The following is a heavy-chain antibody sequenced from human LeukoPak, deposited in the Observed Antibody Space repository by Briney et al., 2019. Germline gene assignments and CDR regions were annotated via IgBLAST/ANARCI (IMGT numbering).Heavy chain of an antibody. CDR1: GFTVSSNY. CDR3: ARALGYCSSTSCHNWFDP. CDR2: IYSGGST. Sequence: GGSLRLSCAASGFTVSSNYMSWVRKAPGKGLEWVSVIYSGGSTYYADSVKGRFTISRDNSKNTLYLQMNSLRVEDTAVYYCARALGYCSSTSCHNWFDPWGQGTLVAVSS. V-gene: IGHV3-53*01. D-gene: IGHD2-2*01. J-gene: IGHJ5*02.